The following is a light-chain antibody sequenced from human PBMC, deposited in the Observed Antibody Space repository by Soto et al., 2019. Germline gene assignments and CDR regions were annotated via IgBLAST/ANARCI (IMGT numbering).Light chain of an antibody. V-gene: IGKV3-20*01. J-gene: IGKJ3*01. Sequence: EIVLTQSLGTLSLSPGERATLSCRASQSVSSSYLAWYQQKPGQAPRLLIYGASNRATGIPDRFSGSASGTDFTLTITRLEPEDFAVYYCHHYDDSPPFNFGPGTKVDIK. CDR1: QSVSSSY. CDR2: GAS. CDR3: HHYDDSPPFN.